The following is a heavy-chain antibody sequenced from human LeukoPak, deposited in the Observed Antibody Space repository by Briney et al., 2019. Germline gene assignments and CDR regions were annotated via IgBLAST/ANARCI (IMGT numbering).Heavy chain of an antibody. V-gene: IGHV1-2*02. D-gene: IGHD3-22*01. CDR3: ARSHFWGSGYYYGGNWFDP. CDR2: INPNSGGT. J-gene: IGHJ5*02. Sequence: GASVKVSCKASGYTFTGYYMHWVRQAPGQGLEWMGWINPNSGGTNYAQKFQGRVTMTRDTSISTAYMELSRLRSDDTAVYYCARSHFWGSGYYYGGNWFDPWGQGTLVTVSS. CDR1: GYTFTGYY.